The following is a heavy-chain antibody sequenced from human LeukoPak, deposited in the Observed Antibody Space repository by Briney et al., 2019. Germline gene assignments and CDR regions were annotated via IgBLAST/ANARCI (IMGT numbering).Heavy chain of an antibody. D-gene: IGHD6-13*01. CDR3: ARAGYSSSWYGPEVYYYYMEV. CDR1: GGTFSSYA. J-gene: IGHJ6*03. Sequence: GSSVKVSCKASGGTFSSYAISWVRQAPGQGLEWMGGIIPIFGTANYAQKFQGRVTITTDESTSTAYMELSSLRSEDTAVYCCARAGYSSSWYGPEVYYYYMEVWGKGTTVTVSS. V-gene: IGHV1-69*05. CDR2: IIPIFGTA.